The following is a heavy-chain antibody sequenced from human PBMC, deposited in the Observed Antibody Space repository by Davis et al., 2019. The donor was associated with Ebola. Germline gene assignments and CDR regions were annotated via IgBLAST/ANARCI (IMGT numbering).Heavy chain of an antibody. CDR1: GGTFSSYA. J-gene: IGHJ2*01. CDR2: IIPILGIA. Sequence: SVKVSCKASGGTFSSYAISWVRQAPGQGLEWMGGIIPILGIANYAQKFQGRVTITADKSTSTAYMELSSLRSEDTAVYYCARESITIFGVVTPYWYFDLWGRGTLVTVSS. CDR3: ARESITIFGVVTPYWYFDL. V-gene: IGHV1-69*10. D-gene: IGHD3-3*01.